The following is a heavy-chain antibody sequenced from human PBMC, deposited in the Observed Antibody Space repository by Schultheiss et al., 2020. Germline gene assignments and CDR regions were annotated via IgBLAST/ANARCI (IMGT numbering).Heavy chain of an antibody. CDR2: ISSNSNNYR. Sequence: WGSLRLSCAASGFTFSSFGMHWVRQAPGKGLEWVSCISSNSNNYRYYADSVEGRFTISRDNANNSVFLQMNSLRGEDTAVYYCTRGDGDFDNMFFWGQGVLVTVSS. J-gene: IGHJ4*02. V-gene: IGHV3-21*01. CDR1: GFTFSSFG. D-gene: IGHD2-21*02. CDR3: TRGDGDFDNMFF.